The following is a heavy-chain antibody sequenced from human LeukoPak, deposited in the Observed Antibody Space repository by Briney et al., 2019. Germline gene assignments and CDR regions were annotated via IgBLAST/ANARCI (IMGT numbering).Heavy chain of an antibody. D-gene: IGHD3-22*01. CDR2: ISYDGSNE. V-gene: IGHV3-30*18. Sequence: PGGSLRLSCAASGFTFSNYDIHWVRQAPGKGLEWVAVISYDGSNEYYADSVKGRFTISRDNSKNTLYLQMNSLRAEDTAVYYCAKDPSGWVITPDYWGQGTLVTVSS. J-gene: IGHJ4*02. CDR1: GFTFSNYD. CDR3: AKDPSGWVITPDY.